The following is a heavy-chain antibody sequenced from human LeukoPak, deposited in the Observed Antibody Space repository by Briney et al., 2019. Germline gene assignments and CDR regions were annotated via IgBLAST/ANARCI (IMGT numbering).Heavy chain of an antibody. V-gene: IGHV1-18*01. J-gene: IGHJ5*02. CDR3: ARAWGGYCSGGSCSNWFDP. CDR2: ISAYNGNT. D-gene: IGHD2-15*01. Sequence: GASVKVSCKASGYTFTSYGISWVRQAPGQGLEWMGWISAYNGNTNYAQKLQGRVTMTTDTSTSTAYMELRSLRSDDTAVYYCARAWGGYCSGGSCSNWFDPWGQETLVTVSS. CDR1: GYTFTSYG.